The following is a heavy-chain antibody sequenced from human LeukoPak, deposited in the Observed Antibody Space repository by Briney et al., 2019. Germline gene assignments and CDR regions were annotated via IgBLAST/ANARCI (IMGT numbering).Heavy chain of an antibody. V-gene: IGHV4-34*01. CDR3: ARGDGSGSGRWFDP. J-gene: IGHJ5*02. CDR2: INHSGST. D-gene: IGHD3-10*01. CDR1: GGSFSGYY. Sequence: SETLSLTCAVHGGSFSGYYWSWIRQPPGKGLEWIGEINHSGSTNYNPSLKSRVTISVDRSKNQFSLNLNFVTAADTALYYCARGDGSGSGRWFDPWGQGTLITVS.